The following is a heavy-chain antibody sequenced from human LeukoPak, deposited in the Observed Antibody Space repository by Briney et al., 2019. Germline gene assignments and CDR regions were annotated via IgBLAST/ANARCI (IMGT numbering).Heavy chain of an antibody. J-gene: IGHJ5*02. V-gene: IGHV3-21*01. CDR2: ISSSSSYI. D-gene: IGHD6-13*01. CDR3: ARFAGGVAAA. Sequence: GGSLRLSCAASGFTFSSYSMNWVRQAPGKGLEWVSSISSSSSYIYYADSVKGRFTISRDNAKNSLYLQMNSMRAEDTAVYYCARFAGGVAAAWGQGTLVTVSS. CDR1: GFTFSSYS.